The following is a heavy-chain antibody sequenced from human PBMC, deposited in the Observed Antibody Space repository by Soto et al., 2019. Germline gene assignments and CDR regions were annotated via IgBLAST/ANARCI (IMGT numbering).Heavy chain of an antibody. CDR1: GFTVSSNY. Sequence: PGGSLRLSCAASGFTVSSNYMSWVRQAPGKGLEWVSVIYSGGSTYYADSVKGRFTISRDNSKNTLYLQMNSLRAEDTAVYYCARVRSSRSPLDYWGQGTLVTVSS. CDR3: ARVRSSRSPLDY. D-gene: IGHD6-13*01. CDR2: IYSGGST. V-gene: IGHV3-53*01. J-gene: IGHJ4*02.